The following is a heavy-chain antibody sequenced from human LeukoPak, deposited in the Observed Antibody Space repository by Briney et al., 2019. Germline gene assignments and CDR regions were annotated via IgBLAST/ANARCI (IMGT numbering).Heavy chain of an antibody. CDR1: EFIFNNGW. V-gene: IGHV3-15*01. J-gene: IGHJ5*02. CDR2: LTDYGTT. D-gene: IGHD5-12*01. CDR3: RWIPFHH. Sequence: GGSLRLSCVAPEFIFNNGWICCFRQAPGKGLEWIATLTDYGTTAYAAPVKGRFTISRDDSQNTLYLQMNSLKTEDTGVNYCRWIPFHHWGQGTLATVSS.